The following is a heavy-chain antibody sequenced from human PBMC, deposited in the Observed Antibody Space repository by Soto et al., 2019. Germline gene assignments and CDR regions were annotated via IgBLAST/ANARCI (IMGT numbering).Heavy chain of an antibody. Sequence: PSETLSLTCAVSGGSISSGGYSWSWIRQPPGKGLEWIGYIYHSGSTYYNPSLKSRVTISVDRSKNQFSLKLSSVTAADTAVYYCARDHSYMGGWSDGYYYYGMDVWGQGTTVTVSS. J-gene: IGHJ6*02. V-gene: IGHV4-30-2*01. CDR2: IYHSGST. D-gene: IGHD6-19*01. CDR1: GGSISSGGYS. CDR3: ARDHSYMGGWSDGYYYYGMDV.